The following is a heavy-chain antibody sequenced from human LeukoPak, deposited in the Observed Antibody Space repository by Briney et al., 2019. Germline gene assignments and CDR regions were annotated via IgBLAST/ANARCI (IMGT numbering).Heavy chain of an antibody. D-gene: IGHD6-13*01. CDR1: GYSFTSYW. V-gene: IGHV5-51*01. J-gene: IGHJ5*02. CDR3: ARRLAAAADDSWFDP. CDR2: VYPGDSDT. Sequence: GESLKISCKGSGYSFTSYWIGWVRQMPGKGLEWMGIVYPGDSDTRYSPSFQGQVTISADKSISTAYLQWSSLKASDTAMYYCARRLAAAADDSWFDPWGQGTLVTVSS.